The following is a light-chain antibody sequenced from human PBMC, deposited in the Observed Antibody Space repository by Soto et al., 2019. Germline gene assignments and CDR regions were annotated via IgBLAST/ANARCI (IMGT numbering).Light chain of an antibody. CDR1: HILLYSSNNKNY. V-gene: IGKV4-1*01. Sequence: DIVMTESPDSLDVYLGESANITCTHIHILLYSSNNKNYLAWYQQKPGQPPKLLIYWASTRESGVPARFSGSGSGTDFTLTISSLQAEDVAVYYCQQYYSTPPTFGQGTKVDIK. J-gene: IGKJ1*01. CDR2: WAS. CDR3: QQYYSTPPT.